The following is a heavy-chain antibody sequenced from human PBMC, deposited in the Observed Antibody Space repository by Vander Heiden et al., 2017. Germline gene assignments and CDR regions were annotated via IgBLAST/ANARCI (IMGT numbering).Heavy chain of an antibody. D-gene: IGHD3-10*01. Sequence: LRLSCAASGFTFSDNYMSWIRQAPGKGLEWVSYIGTGGSTISYADSVKGRFAISRDNAKNSLYLQMNGQRAEDTAVYYCARTSSGVYFDYWGQGTLVTVSS. V-gene: IGHV3-11*01. CDR1: GFTFSDNY. CDR3: ARTSSGVYFDY. CDR2: IGTGGSTI. J-gene: IGHJ4*02.